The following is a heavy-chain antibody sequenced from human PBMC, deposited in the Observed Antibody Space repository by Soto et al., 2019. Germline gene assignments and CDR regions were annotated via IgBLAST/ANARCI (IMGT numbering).Heavy chain of an antibody. V-gene: IGHV1-18*01. CDR2: ISAYNGNT. CDR1: GYTFTSYG. CDR3: VRERNYFVY. J-gene: IGHJ4*02. Sequence: HVKLVQSGAEVKKPGASVKVSCKASGYTFTSYGIIWVRQAPGQGLEWMGWISAYNGNTKHAQKLQGRVTITTDTSTSTSYMELRSIRSDDTAVYYFVRERNYFVYWGQGTLVTLSS.